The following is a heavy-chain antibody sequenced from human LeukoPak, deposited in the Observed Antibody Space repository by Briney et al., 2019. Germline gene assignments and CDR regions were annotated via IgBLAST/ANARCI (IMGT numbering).Heavy chain of an antibody. CDR2: INHSGST. Sequence: PSETLSLTCAVYGESFSGYYWSWIRQPPGKGLEWIGEINHSGSTNYNPSLKSRVTISVDTSKNQFSLKLSSVTAADTAVYYCARVQHTQWLVRGIDYWGQGTLVTVSS. CDR1: GESFSGYY. CDR3: ARVQHTQWLVRGIDY. J-gene: IGHJ4*02. D-gene: IGHD6-19*01. V-gene: IGHV4-34*01.